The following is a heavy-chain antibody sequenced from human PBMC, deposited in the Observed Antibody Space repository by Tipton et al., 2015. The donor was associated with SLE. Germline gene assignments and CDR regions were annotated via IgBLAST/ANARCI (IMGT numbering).Heavy chain of an antibody. Sequence: TLSLTCTVSGGSISSGSYYWSWIRQPAGKGLEWIGRIYTSGSTNYNPSLKSRVTISVDTSKNQFSLKLSSVTAADTAVYYCARGGVEEGLEEGDWFDSWGQGTLVTVSS. V-gene: IGHV4-61*02. CDR2: IYTSGST. D-gene: IGHD1-1*01. J-gene: IGHJ5*01. CDR1: GGSISSGSYY. CDR3: ARGGVEEGLEEGDWFDS.